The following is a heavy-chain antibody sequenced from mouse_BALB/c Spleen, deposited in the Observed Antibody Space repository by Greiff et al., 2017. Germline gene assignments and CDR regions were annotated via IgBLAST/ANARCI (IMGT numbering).Heavy chain of an antibody. D-gene: IGHD1-1*01. CDR3: TRGYDDGSSFYAMDY. CDR1: GYTFTSYW. Sequence: VQLQQSGTVLARPGASVKMSCKASGYTFTSYWMHWVKQRPGQGLEWIGAIYPGNSDTSYNQKFKGKAKLTAVTSTSTAYMELSSLTNEDSAVYYCTRGYDDGSSFYAMDYWGQGTSVTVSS. CDR2: IYPGNSDT. J-gene: IGHJ4*01. V-gene: IGHV1-5*01.